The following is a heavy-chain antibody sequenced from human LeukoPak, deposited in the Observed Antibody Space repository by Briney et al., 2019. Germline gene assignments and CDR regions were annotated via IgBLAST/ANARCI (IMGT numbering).Heavy chain of an antibody. CDR1: GGSFSGYY. CDR3: GRCIGWIVRYRKHGMLV. Sequence: PSETLSLTCAVYGGSFSGYYWSWIRQPPGKGLEWIGEINHSGSTNYNPSLKSRVTISVDTSKNQFALRLSSVTAADTAVYYCGRCIGWIVRYRKHGMLVWGKGTRVSVSS. V-gene: IGHV4-34*01. J-gene: IGHJ6*04. CDR2: INHSGST. D-gene: IGHD5-12*01.